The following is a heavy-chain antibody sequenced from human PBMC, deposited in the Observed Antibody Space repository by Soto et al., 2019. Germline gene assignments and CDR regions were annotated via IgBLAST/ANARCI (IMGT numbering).Heavy chain of an antibody. V-gene: IGHV3-23*01. Sequence: GGSLRLSCAASGFTFSDYAVTWVRQAPGKGLEWVSSISGSGGSTYYAASVKGRFTISRDNSENTLYLQMSSLRAEDTAVYYCAKDRGGVLAPSYFDNWGQGTLVTVSS. J-gene: IGHJ4*02. CDR3: AKDRGGVLAPSYFDN. CDR1: GFTFSDYA. CDR2: ISGSGGST. D-gene: IGHD2-8*01.